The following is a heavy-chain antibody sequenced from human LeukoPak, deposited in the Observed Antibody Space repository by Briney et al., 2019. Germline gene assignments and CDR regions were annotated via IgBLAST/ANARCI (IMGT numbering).Heavy chain of an antibody. CDR2: IYYSGST. D-gene: IGHD6-19*01. Sequence: SETLSLTCTVSGGSISSYYWNWIRQPPGKGLEWIGYIYYSGSTNYNPSLKSRVTISVDTSKNQFSLKLSSVTAADTAVYYCARHGRYSSVWDYWGQGTLVTVSS. J-gene: IGHJ4*02. V-gene: IGHV4-59*08. CDR3: ARHGRYSSVWDY. CDR1: GGSISSYY.